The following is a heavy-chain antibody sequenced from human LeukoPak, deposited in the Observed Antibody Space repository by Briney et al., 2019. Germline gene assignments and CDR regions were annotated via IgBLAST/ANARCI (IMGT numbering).Heavy chain of an antibody. CDR2: MNPNSGNT. D-gene: IGHD4-17*01. CDR1: GYTFTSYD. V-gene: IGHV1-8*03. CDR3: ARVGIDYGDQLDY. Sequence: ASVKVSCKASGYTFTSYDINWVRQATGQGLEWMGWMNPNSGNTGYAQKFQGRVTITRNTSISTAYMELSSLRSEDTAVYYCARVGIDYGDQLDYWGQGTLVTVSS. J-gene: IGHJ4*02.